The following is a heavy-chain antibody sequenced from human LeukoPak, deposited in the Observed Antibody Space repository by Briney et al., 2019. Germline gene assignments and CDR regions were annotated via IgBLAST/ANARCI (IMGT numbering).Heavy chain of an antibody. D-gene: IGHD1-26*01. CDR2: IYYSGST. Sequence: PSETLSLTCTVSGGSISSSSYYWGWIRQPPGKGLEWIGSIYYSGSTYYNPSLKSRVTISVDTSKNQFSLKPSSVTAADTAVYYCARLLGRVGAMDFDYWGQGTLVTVSS. J-gene: IGHJ4*02. CDR1: GGSISSSSYY. CDR3: ARLLGRVGAMDFDY. V-gene: IGHV4-39*01.